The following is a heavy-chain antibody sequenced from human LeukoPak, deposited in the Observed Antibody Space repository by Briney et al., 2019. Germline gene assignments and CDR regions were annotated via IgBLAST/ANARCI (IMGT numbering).Heavy chain of an antibody. CDR2: IYYSGGP. J-gene: IGHJ6*02. D-gene: IGHD2-8*01. V-gene: IGHV4-59*01. CDR3: AGVYSYGMDV. Sequence: PSETLSLTCTVSGASINSYFWSWIRQPPGKGLEWIGYIYYSGGPNYSPSLKSRVTISLDTSKNQFSLSLSSVTAADTAVYYCAGVYSYGMDVWGQGTTVTVSS. CDR1: GASINSYF.